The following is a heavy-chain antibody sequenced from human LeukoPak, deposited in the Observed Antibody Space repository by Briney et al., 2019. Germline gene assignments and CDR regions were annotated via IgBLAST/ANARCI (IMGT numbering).Heavy chain of an antibody. CDR2: IYYSGST. J-gene: IGHJ5*02. CDR1: GGSISSYY. CDR3: ARDNIAAAGRAFNWFDP. V-gene: IGHV4-59*01. Sequence: SETLSLTCTVSGGSISSYYWSWIRQPPGKGLEWIGYIYYSGSTNYNPSLKSRVTISVDTSKNQFSLKLSSVTAADTAVYYCARDNIAAAGRAFNWFDPWGQGTLVTVSS. D-gene: IGHD6-13*01.